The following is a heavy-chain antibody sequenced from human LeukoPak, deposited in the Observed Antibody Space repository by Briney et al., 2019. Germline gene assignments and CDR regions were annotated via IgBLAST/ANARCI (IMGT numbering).Heavy chain of an antibody. CDR1: GGTFSSYA. CDR3: ARQGGYCTSNTCYGNWFDP. J-gene: IGHJ5*02. Sequence: ASVKVSCKASGGTFSSYAISWVRQAPGQGLEWMGWISPYNGNTHYEQKLQGRVTLTTDTSTNTAYMELRSLRSDDTAVYFCARQGGYCTSNTCYGNWFDPWGQGTLVTVSS. D-gene: IGHD2-2*01. CDR2: ISPYNGNT. V-gene: IGHV1-18*01.